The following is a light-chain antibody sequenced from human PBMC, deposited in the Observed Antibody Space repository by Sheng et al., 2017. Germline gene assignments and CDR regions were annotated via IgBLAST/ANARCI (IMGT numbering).Light chain of an antibody. Sequence: EIELTQSPGTLSLSPGERATLSCRASQSLSSTYLAWYQQKPGQPPRLLFYGASHRATGIPDRFSGSGSGTDFTLTISRLEPEDFATYSCQQLNSYPLTFGGGTKVEIK. CDR2: GAS. CDR3: QQLNSYPLT. CDR1: QSLSSTY. V-gene: IGKV3-20*01. J-gene: IGKJ4*01.